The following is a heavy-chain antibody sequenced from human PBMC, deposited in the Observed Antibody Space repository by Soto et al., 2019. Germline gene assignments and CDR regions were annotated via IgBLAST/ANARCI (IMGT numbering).Heavy chain of an antibody. Sequence: GPALVNPTQTLTLTCTFSGFSLSTRGVGVGWIRQPPGKSLEWLALIYLDDDKRYSPSLKNRVSITKDTSKNQVVLTMTNMDPVDTATYYCARPEYFCGADSCHPPFSFWGQGTLVTVSS. CDR1: GFSLSTRGVG. V-gene: IGHV2-5*02. D-gene: IGHD2-21*01. CDR2: IYLDDDK. CDR3: ARPEYFCGADSCHPPFSF. J-gene: IGHJ1*01.